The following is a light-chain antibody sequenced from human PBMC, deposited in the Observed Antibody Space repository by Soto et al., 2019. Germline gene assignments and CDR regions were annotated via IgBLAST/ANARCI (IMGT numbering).Light chain of an antibody. CDR2: KAS. V-gene: IGKV1-5*03. CDR1: QTISSW. Sequence: DIQMTQSPPTLSASVGDRVTITCRASQTISSWLAWYQQKPGKAPKLLIYKASTLKSGVPSRFSGSGSGTEFTLTISSLQPDGFATYYCQHYNSYSEAFGQGTKVDIK. CDR3: QHYNSYSEA. J-gene: IGKJ1*01.